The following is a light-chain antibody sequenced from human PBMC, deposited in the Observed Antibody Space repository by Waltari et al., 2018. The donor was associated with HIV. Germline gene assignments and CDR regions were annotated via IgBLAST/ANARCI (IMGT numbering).Light chain of an antibody. J-gene: IGLJ3*02. CDR3: ATWDDSLSALWV. CDR1: SSNIGRNY. CDR2: RNN. Sequence: QSVLTQPPSASGTPGQRVTISCSGNSSNIGRNYVYWYQQLPGTTPRRLIFRNNHGPSGVPDRCAGSKSGTSASLAISGLRSEDEADYFCATWDDSLSALWVFGGGTKLTVL. V-gene: IGLV1-47*01.